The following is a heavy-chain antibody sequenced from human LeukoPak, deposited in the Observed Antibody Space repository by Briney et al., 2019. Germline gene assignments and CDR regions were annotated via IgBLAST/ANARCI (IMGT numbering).Heavy chain of an antibody. CDR2: ISTYNGNT. CDR3: ARGGGGGTYYYFGMDV. J-gene: IGHJ6*02. Sequence: GASVKVSCKAPGYTFTSYGISWVRQAPGQGLEWMGWISTYNGNTNYAQNLQGRVTMTSDTSTSTAYMELRSPRSDDTAVYYCARGGGGGTYYYFGMDVWGQGTTVTVSS. D-gene: IGHD2-21*01. CDR1: GYTFTSYG. V-gene: IGHV1-18*01.